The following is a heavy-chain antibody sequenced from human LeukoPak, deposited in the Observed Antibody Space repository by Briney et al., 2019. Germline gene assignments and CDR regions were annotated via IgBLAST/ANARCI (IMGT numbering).Heavy chain of an antibody. V-gene: IGHV4-34*01. J-gene: IGHJ4*02. Sequence: SETLSLTCAVYSGSFSGYYWSWIRQPPGKGLEWIGEINHSGSTNYNPSLKSRVTISVDTSKNQFSLKLSSVTATDTAVYYCARRYCSNTSCSYSDYWGQGTLVTVSS. D-gene: IGHD2-2*01. CDR3: ARRYCSNTSCSYSDY. CDR1: SGSFSGYY. CDR2: INHSGST.